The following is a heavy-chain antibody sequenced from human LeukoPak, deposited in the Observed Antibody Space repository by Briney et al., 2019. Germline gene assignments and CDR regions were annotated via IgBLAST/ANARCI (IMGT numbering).Heavy chain of an antibody. V-gene: IGHV4-59*11. CDR1: GGSISSHY. Sequence: SETLSLTCTASGGSISSHYWSWIRQPPGKGLEWIGYIYYSGSTNYNPSLKSRVTISVDTSKNQFSLKLSSVTAADTAVYYRAREMVVSHFGYFDYWGQGTLVTVSS. J-gene: IGHJ4*02. D-gene: IGHD2-15*01. CDR2: IYYSGST. CDR3: AREMVVSHFGYFDY.